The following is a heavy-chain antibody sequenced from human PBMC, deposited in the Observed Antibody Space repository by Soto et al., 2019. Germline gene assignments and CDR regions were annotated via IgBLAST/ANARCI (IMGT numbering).Heavy chain of an antibody. Sequence: QVQLVESGGGVVQPGRSLRLSCAASVFSFSSYGMHWVRQAPGKGLEWVAVISYDGSNKYYADSVKGRFTISRDNSKNTLYLQMNSLRAEDTAVYYCAKQNSGAATTGYYYYGMDVWGQGTTVTVSS. CDR2: ISYDGSNK. CDR1: VFSFSSYG. V-gene: IGHV3-30*18. D-gene: IGHD1-26*01. CDR3: AKQNSGAATTGYYYYGMDV. J-gene: IGHJ6*02.